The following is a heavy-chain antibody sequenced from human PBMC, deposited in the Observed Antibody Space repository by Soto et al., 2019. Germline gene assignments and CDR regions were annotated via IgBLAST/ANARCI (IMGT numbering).Heavy chain of an antibody. CDR2: IYYSGST. CDR3: ARDVGLLWFGEPNYYGMDV. Sequence: QVQLQESGPGLVKPSETLSLTCTVSGGSISSYYWSWIRQPPGKGLEWIGYIYYSGSTNYNPSLKSRVTISVDTSKNQFSLQLSSVTAADTAVYYCARDVGLLWFGEPNYYGMDVWGQGTTVTVSS. CDR1: GGSISSYY. V-gene: IGHV4-59*01. J-gene: IGHJ6*02. D-gene: IGHD3-10*01.